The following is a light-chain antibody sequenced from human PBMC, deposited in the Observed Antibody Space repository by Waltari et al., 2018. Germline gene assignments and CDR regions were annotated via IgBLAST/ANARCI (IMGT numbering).Light chain of an antibody. CDR2: GTS. Sequence: DIVMTQSPATLSLSPGESATLSCRASQRVRSTFARFQQKPGQPPRLLIYGTSTRPTGIPARFSGSGSGTEFSLTISSLQPEDFATYYCQQYDHWPWTFGQGTRVEAK. CDR3: QQYDHWPWT. CDR1: QRVRST. V-gene: IGKV3D-15*01. J-gene: IGKJ1*01.